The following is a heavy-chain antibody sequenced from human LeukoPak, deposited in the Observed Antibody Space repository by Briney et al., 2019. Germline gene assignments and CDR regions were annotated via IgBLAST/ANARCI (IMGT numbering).Heavy chain of an antibody. CDR1: EFPVGSNY. CDR2: ISSSSSYI. D-gene: IGHD2-15*01. CDR3: ARDRYCSGGSCYGADC. Sequence: SAGSLRLSCAASEFPVGSNYMTWVRQAPGKGLEWVSSISSSSSYIYYADSVKGRVTISRDNAKNSLYLQMHSLRAEDTAVYYCARDRYCSGGSCYGADCWGQGTLVTVSS. V-gene: IGHV3-21*01. J-gene: IGHJ4*02.